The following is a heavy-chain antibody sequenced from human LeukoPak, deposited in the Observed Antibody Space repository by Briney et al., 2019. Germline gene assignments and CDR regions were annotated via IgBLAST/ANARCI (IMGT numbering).Heavy chain of an antibody. V-gene: IGHV3-7*01. J-gene: IGHJ4*02. CDR1: GVTFSSYW. D-gene: IGHD5-18*01. CDR3: ERSSYGYYDY. Sequence: GGSLRLSCAASGVTFSSYWMSWVRQAPGKGLEWVANIKQDGSEKYYVDSVKGRFTTSRDNAKNSLYLQMNSMRGEDTAVYYCERSSYGYYDYWGQGTLVTVSS. CDR2: IKQDGSEK.